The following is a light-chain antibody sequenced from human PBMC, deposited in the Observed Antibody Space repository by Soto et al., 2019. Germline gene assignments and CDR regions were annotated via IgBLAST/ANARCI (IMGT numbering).Light chain of an antibody. CDR1: QSISSW. Sequence: DIQMKKSPSTLSASVGDRVTSTCRASQSISSWLAWYQQKPGKAPKLLIYDASSLESGVPSRFSGSGSGTEFTLTISSLQPDDFATYYCQQYNSYSTFGQGTKVDI. CDR3: QQYNSYST. V-gene: IGKV1-5*01. J-gene: IGKJ1*01. CDR2: DAS.